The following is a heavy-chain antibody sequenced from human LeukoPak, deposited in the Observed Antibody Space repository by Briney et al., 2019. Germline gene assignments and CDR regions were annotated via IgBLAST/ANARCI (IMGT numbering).Heavy chain of an antibody. V-gene: IGHV3-21*01. CDR3: ARDRTVTTRGAFDI. D-gene: IGHD4-17*01. J-gene: IGHJ3*02. CDR1: GGSFSGYY. CDR2: ISSSSSYI. Sequence: ETLSLTCAVYGGSFSGYYWSWIRQAPGKGLEWVSSISSSSSYIYYADSVKGRFTISRDNAKNSLYLQMNSLRAEDTAVYYCARDRTVTTRGAFDIWGQGTMVTVSS.